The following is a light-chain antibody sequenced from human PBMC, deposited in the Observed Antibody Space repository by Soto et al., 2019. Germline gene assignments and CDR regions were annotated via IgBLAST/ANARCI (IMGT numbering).Light chain of an antibody. J-gene: IGKJ4*01. V-gene: IGKV3-15*01. CDR2: GAS. CDR1: QSVSSN. Sequence: EVVMTQSPATLSVSPGDRATLSCRASQSVSSNLAWYQQKPGHGPRLLIYGASTRATGIPARFSGSGSGTDFTLSISSLQTEDFAVYYCQQYYSWPYTFGGGTKVEIE. CDR3: QQYYSWPYT.